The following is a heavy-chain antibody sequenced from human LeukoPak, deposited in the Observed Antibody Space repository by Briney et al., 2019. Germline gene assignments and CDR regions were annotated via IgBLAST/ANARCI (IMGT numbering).Heavy chain of an antibody. D-gene: IGHD3-16*02. CDR2: IYYSGST. J-gene: IGHJ4*02. Sequence: SETLSLTCTVSGGSISSYYWSWIRQPPGKGLEWIGYIYYSGSTNYNPSLKSRVTISVDTSKNQFSLKLSSVTAAGTAVYYCARRGSYRSFDYWGQGTLVTVS. V-gene: IGHV4-59*01. CDR1: GGSISSYY. CDR3: ARRGSYRSFDY.